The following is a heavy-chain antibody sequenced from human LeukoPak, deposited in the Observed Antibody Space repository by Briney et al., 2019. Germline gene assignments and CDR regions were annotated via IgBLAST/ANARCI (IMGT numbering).Heavy chain of an antibody. Sequence: GGSLRLSCAASGFTFSSYAMSWVRQAPGKGLEWVSGISGSGGSTLYADSVKGRFTISRDNSKKTVYLQMNSLRAEDTAVYYCAKDRVAHFFYWYFDLWGRGTPVTVSS. V-gene: IGHV3-23*01. CDR1: GFTFSSYA. CDR3: AKDRVAHFFYWYFDL. J-gene: IGHJ2*01. D-gene: IGHD5-12*01. CDR2: ISGSGGST.